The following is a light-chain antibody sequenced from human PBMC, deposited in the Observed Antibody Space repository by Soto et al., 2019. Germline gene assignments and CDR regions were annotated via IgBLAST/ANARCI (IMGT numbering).Light chain of an antibody. CDR3: QQHNQWPIT. V-gene: IGKV3D-15*01. Sequence: EIVKTQSPATLSVSPGETASLSCRASQSAGNFLAWYQQKPGQAPRLLIYYISTRATGIPARFSGSGSGTEFTLTINSLQSEDSAVYYCQQHNQWPITFGQGTKVDI. CDR2: YIS. CDR1: QSAGNF. J-gene: IGKJ1*01.